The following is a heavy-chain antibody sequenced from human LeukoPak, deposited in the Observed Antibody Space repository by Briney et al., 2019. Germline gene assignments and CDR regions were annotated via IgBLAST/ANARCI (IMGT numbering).Heavy chain of an antibody. CDR1: GGTFRSYA. D-gene: IGHD3-3*01. CDR2: INPSGGST. Sequence: ASVKVSCKASGGTFRSYAISWVRQAPGQGLEWMGIINPSGGSTSYAQKFQGRVTMTRDTSTSTVYMELSSLRSEDTAVYYCARAYDFPDYWGQGTLVTVSS. CDR3: ARAYDFPDY. J-gene: IGHJ4*02. V-gene: IGHV1-46*01.